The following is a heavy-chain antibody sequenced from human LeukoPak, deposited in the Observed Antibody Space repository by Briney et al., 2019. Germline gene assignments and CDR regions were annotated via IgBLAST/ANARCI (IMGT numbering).Heavy chain of an antibody. V-gene: IGHV1-18*01. CDR3: ARDYYDSSTDYYVGYGLDY. Sequence: ASVKVSYKAAGYSFNTFGITWVRQAPGQGLEWMGWISGYNGNTNYAKKFQGRVTMTTGTSTSTAYMELRSLTSDDTAVYYCARDYYDSSTDYYVGYGLDYWGQGTLVTVSS. J-gene: IGHJ4*02. CDR2: ISGYNGNT. CDR1: GYSFNTFG. D-gene: IGHD3-22*01.